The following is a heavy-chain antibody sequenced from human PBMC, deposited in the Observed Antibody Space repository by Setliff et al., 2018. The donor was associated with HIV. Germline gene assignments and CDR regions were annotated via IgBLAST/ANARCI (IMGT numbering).Heavy chain of an antibody. CDR1: GYSFTAYQ. Sequence: GASVKVSCKTFGYSFTAYQMHWLRQAPGQGLEWMGRINRDNGGIDYAQKFQGRVTVTRDTSINTAYMELSSLRYDDTAIYYCANGYSSGWYLVTAFDIWGQGTMVTVSS. CDR2: INRDNGGI. V-gene: IGHV1-2*06. J-gene: IGHJ3*02. D-gene: IGHD6-19*01. CDR3: ANGYSSGWYLVTAFDI.